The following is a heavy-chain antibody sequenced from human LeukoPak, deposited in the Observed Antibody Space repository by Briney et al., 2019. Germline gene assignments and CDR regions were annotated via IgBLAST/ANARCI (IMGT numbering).Heavy chain of an antibody. J-gene: IGHJ4*02. CDR1: GFTFSSYW. V-gene: IGHV3-7*01. Sequence: GGSLRLSCAASGFTFSSYWMSWIRQAPGKGLEWVANIKQDGSEKYYVDSVKGRFTISRDNAKNSLYPQMNSLRAEDTAVYYCARETHGDWGGPIDYWGQGTLVTVSS. CDR3: ARETHGDWGGPIDY. CDR2: IKQDGSEK. D-gene: IGHD3-16*01.